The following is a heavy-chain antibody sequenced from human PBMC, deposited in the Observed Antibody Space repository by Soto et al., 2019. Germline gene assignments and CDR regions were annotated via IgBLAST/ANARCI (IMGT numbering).Heavy chain of an antibody. Sequence: GGSLRLSCAASGFTFNEYYMSWIRQAPGKGLEWVANIKQDGSEKYYVDSVKGRFTIPRDNAKNSLYLQMNSLRAEDTAVYYCARDRGTRPYYYYYGMDVWGQGTTVTVSS. V-gene: IGHV3-7*01. CDR2: IKQDGSEK. J-gene: IGHJ6*02. CDR3: ARDRGTRPYYYYYGMDV. CDR1: GFTFNEYY. D-gene: IGHD1-7*01.